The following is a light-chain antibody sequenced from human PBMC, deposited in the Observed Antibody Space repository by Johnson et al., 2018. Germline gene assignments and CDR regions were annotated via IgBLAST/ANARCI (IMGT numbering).Light chain of an antibody. J-gene: IGLJ1*01. CDR2: ENN. Sequence: QSVLTQPPSVSAAPGQKVTISCSGSSSNIGNNYVSWYQQHPGTAPKLLIYENNKRPPGIPDRFSGSKSATSATLVTTGLQHADEAAYYCGTWDASLITCIVFGTGTKVTVL. CDR3: GTWDASLITCIV. CDR1: SSNIGNNY. V-gene: IGLV1-51*02.